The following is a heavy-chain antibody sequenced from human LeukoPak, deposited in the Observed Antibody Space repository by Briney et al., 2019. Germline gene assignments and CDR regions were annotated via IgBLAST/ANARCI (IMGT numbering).Heavy chain of an antibody. CDR2: ISSTGFYV. J-gene: IGHJ4*02. V-gene: IGHV3-21*01. CDR1: GFAFGSYT. CDR3: ARVAGQGWGPITTDVYAYLDY. D-gene: IGHD2-8*01. Sequence: GGSLRLSCTASGFAFGSYTITWVRQAPGKGLEWVSSISSTGFYVYYADSVKGRFAISRDNAMNSLYLQMNSLRADDTAVYYCARVAGQGWGPITTDVYAYLDYWVQATLVTVFS.